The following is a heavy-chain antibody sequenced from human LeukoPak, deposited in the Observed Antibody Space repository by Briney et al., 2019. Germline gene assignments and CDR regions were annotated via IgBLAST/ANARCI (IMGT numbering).Heavy chain of an antibody. CDR1: GFTFSSYS. CDR3: ATGDSRDAFDI. Sequence: GGSLRLSCAASGFTFSSYSMNWVRQAPGKGLEWVSYISSSSSTIYYADSVKGRFTISRDNAKNSLYLQMNSLRAGDTAVYYCATGDSRDAFDIWGQGTMVTVSS. V-gene: IGHV3-48*01. J-gene: IGHJ3*02. CDR2: ISSSSSTI. D-gene: IGHD3-16*01.